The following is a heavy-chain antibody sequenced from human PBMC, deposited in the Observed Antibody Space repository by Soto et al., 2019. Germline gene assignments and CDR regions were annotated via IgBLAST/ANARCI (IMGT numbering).Heavy chain of an antibody. Sequence: SXKVSFKASGFTXTSSAVQLVRQARGQRLEWIGWIVVGSGNTNYAQKFQERVTITRDMSTSTAYMEMSRLRSEDTAVYYCAWELLGSGVWAFDYWGQGTLVTVS. CDR1: GFTXTSSA. CDR3: AWELLGSGVWAFDY. J-gene: IGHJ4*02. V-gene: IGHV1-58*01. D-gene: IGHD1-26*01. CDR2: IVVGSGNT.